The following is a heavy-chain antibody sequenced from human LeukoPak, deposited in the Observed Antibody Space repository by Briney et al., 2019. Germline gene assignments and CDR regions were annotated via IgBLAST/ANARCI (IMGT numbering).Heavy chain of an antibody. CDR1: GYTLTELS. CDR2: FDPEDGET. CDR3: ATAFGIAARHDY. Sequence: GASVKVPCKVSGYTLTELSMHWVRQAPGKGLEWMGGFDPEDGETIYAQKFQGRVTMTEDTSTDTAYMELSSLRSEDTAVYYCATAFGIAARHDYWGQGTLVTVSS. J-gene: IGHJ4*02. D-gene: IGHD6-6*01. V-gene: IGHV1-24*01.